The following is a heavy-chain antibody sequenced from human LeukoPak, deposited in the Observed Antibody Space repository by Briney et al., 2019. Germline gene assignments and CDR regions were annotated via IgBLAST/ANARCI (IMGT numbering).Heavy chain of an antibody. CDR1: GFTFSSYS. CDR3: AKDQDSMVRGIIWMNNWFDP. D-gene: IGHD3-10*01. Sequence: PGGSLRLSCAASGFTFSSYSMNWVRQAPGKGLEWVSALSGSGDTTYYADSVKGRFTISRDNSKNTLYLQMNSLRAEDTAVYYCAKDQDSMVRGIIWMNNWFDPWGQGTLVAVSS. V-gene: IGHV3-23*01. CDR2: LSGSGDTT. J-gene: IGHJ5*02.